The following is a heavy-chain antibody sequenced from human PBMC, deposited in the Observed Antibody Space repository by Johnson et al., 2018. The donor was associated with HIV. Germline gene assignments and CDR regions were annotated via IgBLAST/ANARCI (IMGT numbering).Heavy chain of an antibody. V-gene: IGHV3-20*04. CDR2: INWNSDTI. CDR3: AKDASSGYYYDSSSYFLGPRTDAFDI. J-gene: IGHJ3*02. D-gene: IGHD3-22*01. CDR1: GFTFDDYG. Sequence: VQLVESGGGVVRPGGSLRLSCAASGFTFDDYGMSWVRQAPGKGLEWVSGINWNSDTIGYADSVKGRFTISRDNAKNSLFLQMNSLRADDTALYYCAKDASSGYYYDSSSYFLGPRTDAFDIWGQGTMVTVSS.